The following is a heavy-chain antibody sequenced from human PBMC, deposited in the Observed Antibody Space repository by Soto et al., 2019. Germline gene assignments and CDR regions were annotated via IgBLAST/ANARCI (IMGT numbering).Heavy chain of an antibody. Sequence: GGSLRLSCAASGFTFSSYGMHWVRQAPGKGLEWVAVIWYDGSNKYYADSVKGRFTISRDNSKNTLYLQMNSLRAEDTAVYYCARDGVVRGVIITGYYYYYMDVWGKGTTVTVSS. V-gene: IGHV3-33*01. J-gene: IGHJ6*03. CDR1: GFTFSSYG. CDR2: IWYDGSNK. CDR3: ARDGVVRGVIITGYYYYYMDV. D-gene: IGHD3-10*01.